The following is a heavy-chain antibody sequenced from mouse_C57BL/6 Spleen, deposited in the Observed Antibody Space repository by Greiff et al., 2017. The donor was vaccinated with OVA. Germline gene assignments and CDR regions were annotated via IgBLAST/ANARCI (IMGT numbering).Heavy chain of an antibody. CDR2: IDPETGGT. CDR1: GYTFTDYE. V-gene: IGHV1-15*01. Sequence: VQLQQSGAELVRPGASVTLSCKASGYTFTDYEMHWVKQTPVHGLEWIGAIDPETGGTAYNQKFKGKAILTADKSSSPAYMALRSLNSEDSVVYYGTSLYGYDGGYFDYWGQGTTLTVSS. CDR3: TSLYGYDGGYFDY. D-gene: IGHD2-2*01. J-gene: IGHJ2*01.